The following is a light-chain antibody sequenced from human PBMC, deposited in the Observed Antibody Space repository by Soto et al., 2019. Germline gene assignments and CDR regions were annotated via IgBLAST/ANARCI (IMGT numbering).Light chain of an antibody. CDR1: SSDVGFYNY. J-gene: IGLJ2*01. Sequence: QSALTQPRSVSGSPGQSVTISCTGTSSDVGFYNYVSWYQQHPSKAPKLMIYDVSKRPSGVPNRFSGSKSGNTASLTISGLQAEDEADYYCCSYAGSYTLVFGGGTKLTVL. V-gene: IGLV2-11*01. CDR2: DVS. CDR3: CSYAGSYTLV.